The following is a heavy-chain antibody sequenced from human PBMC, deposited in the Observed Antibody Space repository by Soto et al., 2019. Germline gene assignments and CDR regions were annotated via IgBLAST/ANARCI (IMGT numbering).Heavy chain of an antibody. V-gene: IGHV3-23*01. CDR1: AFTFSSYA. D-gene: IGHD2-21*02. CDR3: AKAAFRGDPLLFDAFDI. CDR2: ISGSGGGGRT. J-gene: IGHJ3*02. Sequence: EVQLLESGGGLVQPGGSLRLSCAASAFTFSSYAMSWVRQAPGKGLEWVSAISGSGGGGRTYYADSVKGRFTISRDNSKNTLYLQMNILRAEDTAVYYCAKAAFRGDPLLFDAFDIWGQGTMATVSS.